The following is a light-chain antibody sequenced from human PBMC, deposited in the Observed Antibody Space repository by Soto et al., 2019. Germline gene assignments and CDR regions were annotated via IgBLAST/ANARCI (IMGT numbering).Light chain of an antibody. V-gene: IGKV1-17*01. J-gene: IGKJ1*01. CDR2: GTS. Sequence: GRAPKRLIYGTSTLQNGVPLRFSGSGSGTEFTLTISSLQPEDFATYYCLQHSSYARTLGQGTKGDIK. CDR3: LQHSSYART.